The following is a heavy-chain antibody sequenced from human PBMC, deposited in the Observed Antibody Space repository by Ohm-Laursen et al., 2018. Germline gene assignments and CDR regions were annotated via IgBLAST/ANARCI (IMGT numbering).Heavy chain of an antibody. D-gene: IGHD3-3*01. J-gene: IGHJ4*02. CDR2: ISPNSGVT. CDR3: ARVRDKITIFGVAYRY. Sequence: ASVKVSCQASGHIFTGYYMHWVRQAPGHGLGWMGWISPNSGVTNYAQKFQGRVTMTRDTSISTAYMELSRLRSDDTAVYYCARVRDKITIFGVAYRYWGQGTLVTVSS. CDR1: GHIFTGYY. V-gene: IGHV1-2*02.